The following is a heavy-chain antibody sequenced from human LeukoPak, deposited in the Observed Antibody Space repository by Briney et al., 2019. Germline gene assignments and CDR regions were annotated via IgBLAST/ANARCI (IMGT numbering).Heavy chain of an antibody. CDR3: AKGGSSGYYYSMGFDY. Sequence: PGGSLRLSCAASGFTFDDYAMHWVRQAPGKGLEWVSGISWNSGSIGYADSVKGRFTISRDNAKNSLHLQMNSLRAEDTALYYCAKGGSSGYYYSMGFDYWGQGTLVTVSS. CDR2: ISWNSGSI. CDR1: GFTFDDYA. J-gene: IGHJ4*02. D-gene: IGHD3-22*01. V-gene: IGHV3-9*01.